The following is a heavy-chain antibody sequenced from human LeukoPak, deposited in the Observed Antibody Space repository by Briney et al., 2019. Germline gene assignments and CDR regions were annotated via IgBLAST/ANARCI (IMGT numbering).Heavy chain of an antibody. CDR3: ARDRGYDIWSGSFDL. CDR2: IGTHGDT. J-gene: IGHJ2*01. D-gene: IGHD3-3*01. V-gene: IGHV3-13*01. CDR1: GFNFNAYD. Sequence: PGGSLRLSCAASGFNFNAYDMHWVRQVPGKSLEWVAAIGTHGDTYYGDSMKGRFTISRDNAKKSLYLQMNCLRAGDTAVYYCARDRGYDIWSGSFDLWGRGALVTVSS.